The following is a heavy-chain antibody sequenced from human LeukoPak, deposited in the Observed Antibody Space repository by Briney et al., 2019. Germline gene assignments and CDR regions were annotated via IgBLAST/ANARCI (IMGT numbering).Heavy chain of an antibody. CDR3: AKDSLIYDFWSGPDY. CDR2: ISYDGSNK. D-gene: IGHD3-3*01. CDR1: GFTFSSYG. Sequence: GGSLGLSCAASGFTFSSYGMHWVRQAPGKGLEWVAVISYDGSNKYCADSVKGRFTISRDNSKNTLYLQMNSLRAEDTAVYYCAKDSLIYDFWSGPDYWGQGTLVTVSS. J-gene: IGHJ4*02. V-gene: IGHV3-30*18.